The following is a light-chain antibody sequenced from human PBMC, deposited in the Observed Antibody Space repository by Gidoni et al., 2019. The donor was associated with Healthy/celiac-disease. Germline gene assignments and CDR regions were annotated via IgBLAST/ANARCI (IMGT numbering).Light chain of an antibody. J-gene: IGKJ1*01. CDR1: QSISSY. V-gene: IGKV1-39*01. Sequence: DIQLPQSPSSLSASVGDRVTITCRARQSISSYLNWYQQKPGKAPKLLIYDASSLQSGVPSRFSGSGSGTDFTLTISSLQPEDFATYYCQQSYSSPRTFGQGTKVEIK. CDR2: DAS. CDR3: QQSYSSPRT.